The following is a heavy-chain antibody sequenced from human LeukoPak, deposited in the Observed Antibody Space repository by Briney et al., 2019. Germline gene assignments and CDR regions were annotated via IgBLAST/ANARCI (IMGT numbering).Heavy chain of an antibody. V-gene: IGHV1-2*02. D-gene: IGHD3-16*01. Sequence: WASVKVSCKASGYTFTGYYMHWVRQAPGQGLEWMGWINPNSGGTNYAQKFQGRVTMTRDTSISTAYMELSRLRSDDTAVYYCARDRVLPPWDWFDPWGQGTLVTVSS. CDR3: ARDRVLPPWDWFDP. CDR1: GYTFTGYY. J-gene: IGHJ5*02. CDR2: INPNSGGT.